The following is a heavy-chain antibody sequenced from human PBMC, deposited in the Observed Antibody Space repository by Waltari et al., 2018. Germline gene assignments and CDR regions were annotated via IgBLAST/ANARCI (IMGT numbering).Heavy chain of an antibody. V-gene: IGHV1-69*08. D-gene: IGHD3-16*01. CDR1: GGTFSRYT. CDR2: IIPILGRA. Sequence: QVQLVHSGAEVKKPGSSVTVSCKASGGTFSRYTHSWVRPAPGQGLEWVGRIIPILGRANYAQKFQGRVTSTADKSTSTAYMELSSLRSEDTAVYYCAREYDYVWGSSNWFDPWGQGTLVTVSS. CDR3: AREYDYVWGSSNWFDP. J-gene: IGHJ5*02.